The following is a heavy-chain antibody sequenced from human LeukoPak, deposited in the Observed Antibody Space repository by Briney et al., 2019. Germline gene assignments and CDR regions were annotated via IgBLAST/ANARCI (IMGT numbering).Heavy chain of an antibody. CDR1: GFTFSSYA. D-gene: IGHD2-21*01. CDR3: ARWYCGGDCYSEEYYYYYMDV. J-gene: IGHJ6*03. V-gene: IGHV3-64*01. Sequence: GGSLRLSCAASGFTFSSYAMHWVRQAPGKGLEYVSAISSNGGSTYYANSVKGRFTISRDNSKNTLYLQMGSLRAEDMAVYYCARWYCGGDCYSEEYYYYYMDVWGKGTTVTVSS. CDR2: ISSNGGST.